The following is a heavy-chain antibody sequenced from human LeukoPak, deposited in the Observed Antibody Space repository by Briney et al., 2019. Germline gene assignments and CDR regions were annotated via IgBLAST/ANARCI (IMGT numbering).Heavy chain of an antibody. CDR2: IYHSGST. J-gene: IGHJ4*02. CDR3: ASLTSYYFDY. CDR1: GGSMSSGGYY. Sequence: SETLSLTSAVSGGSMSSGGYYWNWIRQPPGKGLEWIGHIYHSGSTYYNPSLKSRVTISVDRSNNQFSLKLSSVTAADTAVYYCASLTSYYFDYWGQGALVTVSS. V-gene: IGHV4-30-2*01.